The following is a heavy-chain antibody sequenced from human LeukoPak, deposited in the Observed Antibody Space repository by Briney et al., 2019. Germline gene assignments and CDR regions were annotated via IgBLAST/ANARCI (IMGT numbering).Heavy chain of an antibody. CDR1: GGSISSGGYY. V-gene: IGHV4-31*03. Sequence: SETLSLTCTVSGGSISSGGYYWSWIRQHPGNGLEWIGYIYYSGSTYYNPSLKSRVTISVDTSKNQFSLKLSSVTAADTAVYYCARGVYPDIVVVPAAIHYGMDVWGQGTTVTVSS. J-gene: IGHJ6*02. CDR3: ARGVYPDIVVVPAAIHYGMDV. D-gene: IGHD2-2*02. CDR2: IYYSGST.